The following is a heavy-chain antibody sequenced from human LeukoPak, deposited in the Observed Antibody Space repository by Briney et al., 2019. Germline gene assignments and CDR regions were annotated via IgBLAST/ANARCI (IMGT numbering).Heavy chain of an antibody. CDR1: GFTFSSYS. CDR3: ARDPRNKGLDP. CDR2: ISSSSSYI. V-gene: IGHV3-21*01. J-gene: IGHJ5*02. D-gene: IGHD1/OR15-1a*01. Sequence: GGSLGLSCAASGFTFSSYSMNWVRQAPGKGLEWVSSISSSSSYIYYADSVKGRFTISRDNAKNSLYLQMNGLRDEDTAVYYCARDPRNKGLDPWGQGTLVTVSS.